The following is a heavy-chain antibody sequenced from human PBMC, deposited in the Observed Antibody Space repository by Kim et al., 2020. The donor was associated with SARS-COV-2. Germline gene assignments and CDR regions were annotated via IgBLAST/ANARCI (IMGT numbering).Heavy chain of an antibody. CDR2: ISWNSGSI. D-gene: IGHD3-10*01. Sequence: GGSLRLSCAASGFTFADYAMHWVRQAPGKGLEWVSGISWNSGSIGYADSVKGRFTISRDNAKNSLYLQMNSLRAEDTALYYCAKEVGFGDWYYFDYWCQG. CDR3: AKEVGFGDWYYFDY. J-gene: IGHJ4*02. CDR1: GFTFADYA. V-gene: IGHV3-9*01.